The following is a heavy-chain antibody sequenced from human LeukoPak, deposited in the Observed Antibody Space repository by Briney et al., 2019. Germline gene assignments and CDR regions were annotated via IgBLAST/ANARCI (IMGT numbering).Heavy chain of an antibody. J-gene: IGHJ4*02. CDR1: GGSISSSSYY. V-gene: IGHV4-39*01. Sequence: TSETLSLTCTVSGGSISSSSYYWGWIRQPPGKGLEWIGSIYYSGSTYYNPSLKSRVTISVDTSKNQFSLKLSSVTAADTAVYYCARHAEYSSSWLAYYFDYWGQGTLVTVSS. CDR3: ARHAEYSSSWLAYYFDY. CDR2: IYYSGST. D-gene: IGHD6-13*01.